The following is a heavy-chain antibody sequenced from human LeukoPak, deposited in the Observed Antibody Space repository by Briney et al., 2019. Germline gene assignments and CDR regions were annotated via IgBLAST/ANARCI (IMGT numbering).Heavy chain of an antibody. D-gene: IGHD3-10*01. J-gene: IGHJ6*02. CDR2: INVVNGAI. V-gene: IGHV3-48*01. Sequence: GGSLRLSCATSGFALRYYQMNLVRQAPGKGLEWVSYINVVNGAIYYADSVKGRFTISGDIATNSVYLRMNSLRAEDTALYYCVRDGNRGYDMDVWGQGTAVTVSS. CDR1: GFALRYYQ. CDR3: VRDGNRGYDMDV.